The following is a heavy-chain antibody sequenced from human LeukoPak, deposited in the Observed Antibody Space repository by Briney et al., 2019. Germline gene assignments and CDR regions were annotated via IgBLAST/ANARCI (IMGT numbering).Heavy chain of an antibody. Sequence: SETLSLTCTVSGGSISSSSYCWGWIRQPPGKGLEWIGSIYYSGSTYYNPSLKSRVTISVDTSKNQFSLKLSSVTAADTAVYYCARLRYFDWLLSFPRGAPIDYWGQGTLVTVSS. D-gene: IGHD3-9*01. CDR1: GGSISSSSYC. CDR2: IYYSGST. J-gene: IGHJ4*02. CDR3: ARLRYFDWLLSFPRGAPIDY. V-gene: IGHV4-39*01.